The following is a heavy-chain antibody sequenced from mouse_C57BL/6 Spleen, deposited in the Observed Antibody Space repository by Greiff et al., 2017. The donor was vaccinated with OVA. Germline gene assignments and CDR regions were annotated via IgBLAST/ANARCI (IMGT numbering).Heavy chain of an antibody. CDR3: ARQLGDAMDY. Sequence: QVQLQQSGPELVKPGASVKISCKASGYAFSSSWMNWVKQRPGKGLEWIGRIYPGDGDTNYNGKFKGKATLTADKSYSTAYMQLSSLTSEDSAVYFCARQLGDAMDYWGQGTSVTVSS. J-gene: IGHJ4*01. D-gene: IGHD3-3*01. CDR2: IYPGDGDT. V-gene: IGHV1-82*01. CDR1: GYAFSSSW.